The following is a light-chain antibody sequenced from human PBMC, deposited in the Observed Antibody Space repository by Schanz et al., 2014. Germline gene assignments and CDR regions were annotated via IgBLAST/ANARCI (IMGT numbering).Light chain of an antibody. J-gene: IGLJ2*01. V-gene: IGLV2-14*03. CDR3: SSYTISRTLV. CDR2: DVS. Sequence: QSVLTQPASVSGSPGQSITISCTGTSSDVGGYNYVSWYQQHPGKAPKFMIYDVSNRPSGVSNRFSGSKSGNTASLTISGLQAEDEADYYCSSYTISRTLVFGGGTKLTVL. CDR1: SSDVGGYNY.